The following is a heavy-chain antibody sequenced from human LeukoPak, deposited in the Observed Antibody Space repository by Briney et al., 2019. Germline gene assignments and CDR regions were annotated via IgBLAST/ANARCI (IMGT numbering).Heavy chain of an antibody. CDR2: IYYSGST. D-gene: IGHD2-2*01. J-gene: IGHJ6*03. CDR1: GGSISSYY. Sequence: PSETLSLTCTVSGGSISSYYWSWIRQPPGKGLEWIGYIYYSGSTNYNPSLKSRVTISVDTSKNQFSLKLSSVTAADTAVYYCARPPGRYCSSTSCYPHYYYYMDVWGKGTTVTISS. V-gene: IGHV4-59*12. CDR3: ARPPGRYCSSTSCYPHYYYYMDV.